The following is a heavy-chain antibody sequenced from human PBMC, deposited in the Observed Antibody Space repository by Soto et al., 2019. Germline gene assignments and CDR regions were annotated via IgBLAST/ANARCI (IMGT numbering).Heavy chain of an antibody. J-gene: IGHJ4*02. D-gene: IGHD3-16*01. CDR2: ISYDGSNK. CDR1: GFTFSSYA. Sequence: QVQLVESGGGVVQPGRSLRLSCAASGFTFSSYAMHWVRQAPGKGLEWVAVISYDGSNKYYADSVKGRFTISRDNSKNTLYLQMNSLRAEDTAVYYCARDWGDYWGQGTLDTVSS. V-gene: IGHV3-30-3*01. CDR3: ARDWGDY.